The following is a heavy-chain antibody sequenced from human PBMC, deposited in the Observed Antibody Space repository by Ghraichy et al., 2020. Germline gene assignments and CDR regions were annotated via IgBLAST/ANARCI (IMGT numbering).Heavy chain of an antibody. Sequence: SETLSLTCTVSGGSINSYYWSWIRQPPGKGLEWIGYIHYSGSTNYSPSLKSRVTISIDTSKNQFSLNLNSVTAADTAVYFCARDLGGVYYFDYWGQGILVTVAS. J-gene: IGHJ4*02. D-gene: IGHD2-8*02. CDR2: IHYSGST. CDR3: ARDLGGVYYFDY. CDR1: GGSINSYY. V-gene: IGHV4-59*01.